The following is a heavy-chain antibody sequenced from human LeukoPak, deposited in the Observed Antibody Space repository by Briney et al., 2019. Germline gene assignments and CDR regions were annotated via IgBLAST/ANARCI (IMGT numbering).Heavy chain of an antibody. CDR3: AREVRTEVDTNWFDP. D-gene: IGHD5-18*01. V-gene: IGHV1-2*02. Sequence: GASLRVSCKASGYTFSDYYMHWVRQAPGQGLEWMGWINPKTGDTNSAQRFQGRVTMTRDSSISTFYMDLSGLTSDDTAMYYCAREVRTEVDTNWFDPWGQGTQVTVSS. CDR1: GYTFSDYY. CDR2: INPKTGDT. J-gene: IGHJ5*02.